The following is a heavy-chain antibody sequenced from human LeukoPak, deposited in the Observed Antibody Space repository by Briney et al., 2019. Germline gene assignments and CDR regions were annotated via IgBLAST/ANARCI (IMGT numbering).Heavy chain of an antibody. J-gene: IGHJ4*02. Sequence: SETLSLTCAVSGYSISSGYYRGWIRQPPGKGLEWIGSIYHSGRTYYNPSLKSRVTISVDTSKNQFSLKLSSVTAADTAVYYCARRDGIAELDYWGQGTLVTVSS. CDR3: ARRDGIAELDY. CDR1: GYSISSGYY. CDR2: IYHSGRT. V-gene: IGHV4-38-2*01. D-gene: IGHD5-24*01.